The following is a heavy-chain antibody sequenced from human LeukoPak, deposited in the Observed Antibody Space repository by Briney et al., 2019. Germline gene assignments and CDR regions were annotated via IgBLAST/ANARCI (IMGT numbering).Heavy chain of an antibody. CDR1: GYTFTSYD. D-gene: IGHD2-21*02. Sequence: ASVKVSCKASGYTFTSYDINWVRQATGQGLEWMGWMNPNSGNKGYAQKFQGRVTITRNTSISTAYMELSSLRSEDTAVYYCSGLLRVTGAFDIWGQGTMVTVSS. CDR2: MNPNSGNK. V-gene: IGHV1-8*03. J-gene: IGHJ3*02. CDR3: SGLLRVTGAFDI.